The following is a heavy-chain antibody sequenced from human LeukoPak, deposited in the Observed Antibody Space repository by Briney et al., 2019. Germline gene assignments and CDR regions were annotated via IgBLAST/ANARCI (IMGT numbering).Heavy chain of an antibody. CDR2: INLNSGGT. V-gene: IGHV1-2*06. J-gene: IGHJ4*02. CDR3: ARLETVTTESDH. D-gene: IGHD4-11*01. Sequence: WASVKVSCKASGYTFIGYHMHWVRQAPGQGLEWMGRINLNSGGTNYAQKFQGRVTMTRDTSISTAYMELSRLRSDDTAVYYCARLETVTTESDHWGQGTLVTVSS. CDR1: GYTFIGYH.